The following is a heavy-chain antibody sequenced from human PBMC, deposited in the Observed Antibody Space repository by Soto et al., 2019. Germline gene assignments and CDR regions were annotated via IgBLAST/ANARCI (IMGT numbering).Heavy chain of an antibody. V-gene: IGHV4-59*01. CDR1: GGSISSYY. D-gene: IGHD3-10*01. Sequence: SETLSLTCTVSGGSISSYYWSWIRQPPGKGLEWIGYIYYSGSTNYNPSLKSRVTISVDTSKNQFSLKLSSVTAADTAVYYCAISDYYGSGSYYAFDYWGQGTLVTVSS. CDR3: AISDYYGSGSYYAFDY. J-gene: IGHJ4*02. CDR2: IYYSGST.